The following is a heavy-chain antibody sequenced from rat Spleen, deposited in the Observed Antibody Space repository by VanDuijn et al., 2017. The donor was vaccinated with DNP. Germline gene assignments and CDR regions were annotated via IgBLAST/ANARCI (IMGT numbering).Heavy chain of an antibody. Sequence: EVQLVESGGGLVQPGRSLKLSCAASGFTFSDYAMAWVRQAPKKGLEWVATIIYDGSSTYYRDSVKGRFTISRDNAKSTLYLQMDSLRSEDTATYYCARHVNYDGYYHSVMDAWGQGASVTVSS. D-gene: IGHD1-12*03. CDR3: ARHVNYDGYYHSVMDA. J-gene: IGHJ4*01. CDR1: GFTFSDYA. CDR2: IIYDGSST. V-gene: IGHV5-17*01.